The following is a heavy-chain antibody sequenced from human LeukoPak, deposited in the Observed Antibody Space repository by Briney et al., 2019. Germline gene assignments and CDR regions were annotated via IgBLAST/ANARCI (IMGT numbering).Heavy chain of an antibody. D-gene: IGHD2-2*01. V-gene: IGHV3-7*01. CDR2: IDLDGTEK. CDR1: GFTSSNYW. CDR3: ARSRGCRGTGCLGVYYFEY. J-gene: IGHJ4*02. Sequence: GGSLRLSCAASGFTSSNYWMSWGRQAPGKGLEWVANIDLDGTEKHSVDSVKGRFTISRDNAKNTVYLQMNGLRVEDTAVYYCARSRGCRGTGCLGVYYFEYWGQGTRVTVSS.